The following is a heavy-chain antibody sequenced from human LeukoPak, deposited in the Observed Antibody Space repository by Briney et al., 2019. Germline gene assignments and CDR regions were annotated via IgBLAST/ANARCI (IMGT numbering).Heavy chain of an antibody. D-gene: IGHD6-6*01. CDR1: GFTFSSYS. CDR2: ISSSSSYI. Sequence: GGSLRLSCAASGFTFSSYSMNWVRQAPGKGLEWVSSISSSSSYIYYADSVKGRFTISRDSAKNSLYLQMNSLRAEDTAVYYCARDRLQGYFDYWGQGTLVTVSS. CDR3: ARDRLQGYFDY. V-gene: IGHV3-21*01. J-gene: IGHJ4*02.